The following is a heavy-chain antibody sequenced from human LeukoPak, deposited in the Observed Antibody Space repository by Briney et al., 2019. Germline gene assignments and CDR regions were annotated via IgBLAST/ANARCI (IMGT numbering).Heavy chain of an antibody. J-gene: IGHJ6*02. V-gene: IGHV4-34*01. Sequence: SETLSLTCAVYGGSLSGYYWSWIRQPPGKGLEWIGETNHSGSTNYNPSLKSRVTISVDTSKNQFSLKLSSVTAADTAVYYCARGQDIVVVPAADMTLYYYYYGMDVWGQGTTVTVSS. CDR2: TNHSGST. CDR3: ARGQDIVVVPAADMTLYYYYYGMDV. D-gene: IGHD2-2*01. CDR1: GGSLSGYY.